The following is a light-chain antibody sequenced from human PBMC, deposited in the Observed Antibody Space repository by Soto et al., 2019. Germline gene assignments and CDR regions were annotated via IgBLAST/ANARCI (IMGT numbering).Light chain of an antibody. V-gene: IGKV3-11*01. CDR2: DAS. Sequence: EVVLTQSPATLSLSPGERATLSCRASQRFSRYLAWYQQKPGQAPRLLSYDASYRATGIPARFRVSASMTAFNLTFSSLDPGGFAFYYCQERSNWIPVGQGTRLE. CDR1: QRFSRY. J-gene: IGKJ5*01. CDR3: QERSNWIP.